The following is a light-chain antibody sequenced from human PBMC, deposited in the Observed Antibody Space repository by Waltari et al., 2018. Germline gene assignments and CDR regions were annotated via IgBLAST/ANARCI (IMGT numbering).Light chain of an antibody. CDR3: QQSYSTLYT. CDR2: AAS. CDR1: QSISSY. Sequence: DIQMTQSPSSLSASVVDRVTIPCRASQSISSYLNGYQQKPGKAPKLLIYAASSLQSGVPSRFSGSGSGTDFTLTISSLQPEDFATYYCQQSYSTLYTFGQGTKLEIK. J-gene: IGKJ2*01. V-gene: IGKV1-39*01.